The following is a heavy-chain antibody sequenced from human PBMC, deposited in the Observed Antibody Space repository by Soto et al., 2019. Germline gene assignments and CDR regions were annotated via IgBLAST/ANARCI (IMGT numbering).Heavy chain of an antibody. D-gene: IGHD5-12*01. V-gene: IGHV3-30*18. CDR2: ISYDGSNK. Sequence: GGSLRLSCAASGFTFSSYGMHWVRQAPGKGLEWVAVISYDGSNKYYADSVKGRFTISRDNSKNTLYLQMNSLRAEDTAVYYCAKMSGLQSGGFDYWGQGTLVTVSS. CDR1: GFTFSSYG. J-gene: IGHJ4*02. CDR3: AKMSGLQSGGFDY.